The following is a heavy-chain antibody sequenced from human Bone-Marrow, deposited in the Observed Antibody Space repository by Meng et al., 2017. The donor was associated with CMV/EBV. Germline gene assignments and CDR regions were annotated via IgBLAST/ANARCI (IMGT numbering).Heavy chain of an antibody. D-gene: IGHD5-18*01. CDR2: ISSSSSYI. CDR1: GFTFSSYS. V-gene: IGHV3-21*01. Sequence: GESLKISCAASGFTFSSYSMNWVRQAPGKGLEWVSSISSSSSYIYYADSVKGRFTISRDNAKNSLYLQMNSLRAEDTAVYYCASGYSYGDYFDYWGLGTLVTVSS. CDR3: ASGYSYGDYFDY. J-gene: IGHJ4*02.